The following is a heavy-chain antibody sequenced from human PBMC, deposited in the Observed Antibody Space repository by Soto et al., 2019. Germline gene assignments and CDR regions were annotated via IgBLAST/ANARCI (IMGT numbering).Heavy chain of an antibody. J-gene: IGHJ4*02. Sequence: QVQLQESGPGLVKPSETLALTCTVSGGSISSYYWSWIRQPPGKGLEWIGYIYYSGSTNYNPSLKSRVTQSVDTSKNQVSLKLSSVTAADTAVYYCASLTLSSWSYYFDYWGQGTLVTVSS. D-gene: IGHD6-13*01. CDR2: IYYSGST. V-gene: IGHV4-59*08. CDR1: GGSISSYY. CDR3: ASLTLSSWSYYFDY.